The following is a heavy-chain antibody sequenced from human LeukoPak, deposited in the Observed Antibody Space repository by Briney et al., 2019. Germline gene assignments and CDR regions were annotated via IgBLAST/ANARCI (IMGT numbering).Heavy chain of an antibody. CDR2: IYSSGST. CDR1: GVSISSGSNY. D-gene: IGHD3-10*01. Sequence: SETLSLTCSVSGVSISSGSNYWGWIRQPPGKTLEWIGSIYSSGSTYYNPSLKSRVIILIDTAKSHFSLNLSSVTAADTAVYYCARSDGYGLVGIWGQGTMVTVSS. V-gene: IGHV4-39*07. CDR3: ARSDGYGLVGI. J-gene: IGHJ3*02.